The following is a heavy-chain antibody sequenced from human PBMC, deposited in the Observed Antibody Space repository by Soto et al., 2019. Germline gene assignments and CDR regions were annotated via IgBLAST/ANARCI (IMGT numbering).Heavy chain of an antibody. Sequence: SETLSLTCAVYGGSFSGYYWSWIRQPPGKGLEWIGEINHSGSTNYNPSLKSRVTISVDTSRNQFSLKLSSVTAADTAVYYCARRGYDDGSGSYWDYYYYGMDVWGQGTTVT. CDR2: INHSGST. V-gene: IGHV4-34*01. CDR3: ARRGYDDGSGSYWDYYYYGMDV. D-gene: IGHD3-10*01. J-gene: IGHJ6*02. CDR1: GGSFSGYY.